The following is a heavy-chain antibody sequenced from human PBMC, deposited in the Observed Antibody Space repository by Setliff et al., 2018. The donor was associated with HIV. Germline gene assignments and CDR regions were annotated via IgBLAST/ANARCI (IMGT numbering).Heavy chain of an antibody. D-gene: IGHD2-21*02. V-gene: IGHV4-4*09. CDR1: GDTDFY. J-gene: IGHJ4*02. CDR2: IHASGKA. Sequence: LSLTCTVSGDTDFYWSWIRQSPGKGLEWMGYIHASGKANYNPSLKSRVTISLDTSKMQFSLRLTSVTAADTAVYYCATLDPSGGNFLAYWGQGTLVTVSS. CDR3: ATLDPSGGNFLAY.